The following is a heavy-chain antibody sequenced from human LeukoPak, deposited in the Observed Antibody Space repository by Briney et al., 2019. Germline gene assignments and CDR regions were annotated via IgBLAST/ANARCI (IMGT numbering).Heavy chain of an antibody. CDR1: GFTFWDYA. CDR3: TRTYYYDSSGYYPDY. CDR2: IRSKAYCGTT. D-gene: IGHD3-22*01. J-gene: IGHJ4*02. V-gene: IGHV3-49*03. Sequence: RSLRLSCTASGFTFWDYAISWFRQAPANRPERVGVIRSKAYCGTTEYAASVKGRFTIPRDDSKSIAYLQMNRLKTEDTAVYYCTRTYYYDSSGYYPDYWGQGTLVTVSS.